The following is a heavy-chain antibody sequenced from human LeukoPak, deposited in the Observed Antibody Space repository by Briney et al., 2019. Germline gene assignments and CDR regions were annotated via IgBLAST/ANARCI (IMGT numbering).Heavy chain of an antibody. CDR3: ARAGEAVWSGYYTKVFDY. CDR1: GYSISSGYY. Sequence: SETLSLTCTVSGYSISSGYYWGWIRQPPGKGLEWIGSIYHSGSTYYNPSLKSRVTISVDTSKNQFSLKLSSVTAADTAVYYCARAGEAVWSGYYTKVFDYWGQGTLVTVSS. CDR2: IYHSGST. V-gene: IGHV4-38-2*02. J-gene: IGHJ4*02. D-gene: IGHD3-3*01.